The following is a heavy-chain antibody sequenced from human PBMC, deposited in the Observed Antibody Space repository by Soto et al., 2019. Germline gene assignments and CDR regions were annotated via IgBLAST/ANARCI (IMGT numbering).Heavy chain of an antibody. CDR3: ARPRYYYDSSGRGYGMDV. Sequence: SETLSLTCTVSGGSISSSSYYWGWIRQPPGKGLEWIGSIYYSGSTYYNPSLKSRVTISVDTSKNQFSLKLSSVTAADTAVYYCARPRYYYDSSGRGYGMDVWGQGTTVTVSS. CDR2: IYYSGST. V-gene: IGHV4-39*01. D-gene: IGHD3-22*01. J-gene: IGHJ6*02. CDR1: GGSISSSSYY.